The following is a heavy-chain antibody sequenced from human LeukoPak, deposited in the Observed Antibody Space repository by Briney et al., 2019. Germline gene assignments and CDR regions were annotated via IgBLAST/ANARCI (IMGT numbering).Heavy chain of an antibody. CDR1: GFTFDSYS. D-gene: IGHD2-21*02. CDR2: ISWNSGSI. V-gene: IGHV3-9*01. CDR3: AKGRTSAAALPHSFDY. J-gene: IGHJ4*02. Sequence: GGSLRLSCAASGFTFDSYSLHWVRQAPGKGLEWVSGISWNSGSIGYADSVKGRFTISRDNAKNSLYLQMNSLRPEDTALYYCAKGRTSAAALPHSFDYWGQGTLVTVSS.